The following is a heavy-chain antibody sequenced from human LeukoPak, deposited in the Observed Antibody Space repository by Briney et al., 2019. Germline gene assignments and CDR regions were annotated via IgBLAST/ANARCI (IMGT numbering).Heavy chain of an antibody. Sequence: ASVKVSCKASGYTFTSYGISWVRQAPGQGLEWMGWISAYNGNTNYAQKLQGRVTMTTDTSTSTAYMKLRSLRSDDTAVYYCARASDSSGYSPLYYYYGMDVWGQGTTVTVSS. V-gene: IGHV1-18*01. D-gene: IGHD3-22*01. J-gene: IGHJ6*02. CDR1: GYTFTSYG. CDR3: ARASDSSGYSPLYYYYGMDV. CDR2: ISAYNGNT.